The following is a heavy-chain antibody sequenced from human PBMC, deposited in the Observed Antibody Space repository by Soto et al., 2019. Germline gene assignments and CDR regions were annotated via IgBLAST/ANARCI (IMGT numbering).Heavy chain of an antibody. CDR3: ARRLYYDSSGFEGGGMDV. Sequence: QLQLQESGPGLVKPSETLSLTCTVSGGSISSSSYYWGWIRQPPGKGLEWIGSIYYSGSTYYNPSLKSRVTISVASSKNQSSLKLSFVTAADAAVYYCARRLYYDSSGFEGGGMDVWGQGTTVTVSS. V-gene: IGHV4-39*01. CDR1: GGSISSSSYY. D-gene: IGHD3-22*01. CDR2: IYYSGST. J-gene: IGHJ6*02.